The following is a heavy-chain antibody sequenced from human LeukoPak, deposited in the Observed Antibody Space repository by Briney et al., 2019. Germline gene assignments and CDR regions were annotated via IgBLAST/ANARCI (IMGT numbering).Heavy chain of an antibody. J-gene: IGHJ4*02. CDR2: ISDDGGST. D-gene: IGHD1-26*01. CDR1: GFTFSSYA. CDR3: AGQSGSYGDYFDY. V-gene: IGHV3-23*01. Sequence: GGSLRLSCAASGFTFSSYAMSWVRQAPGKGLEWVSAISDDGGSTYYADSVKGRFTISRDNSKNTLYLQMNSLRAEDTAVYYCAGQSGSYGDYFDYWGQGTLVTVSS.